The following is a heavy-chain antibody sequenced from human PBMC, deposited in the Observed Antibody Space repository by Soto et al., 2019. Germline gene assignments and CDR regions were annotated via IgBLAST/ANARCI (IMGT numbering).Heavy chain of an antibody. CDR3: AKDRSTMRWFDP. V-gene: IGHV4-4*07. CDR2: VQMSGTT. D-gene: IGHD1-1*01. J-gene: IGHJ5*02. Sequence: SDTLSLTCAVSGASVRSYHWSWIRQAAGKGLEWIGRVQMSGTTNYNPSLKTRVTMSLDTSKNEVSLRMTSVTAADTAVYFCAKDRSTMRWFDPWGQGILVTVS. CDR1: GASVRSYH.